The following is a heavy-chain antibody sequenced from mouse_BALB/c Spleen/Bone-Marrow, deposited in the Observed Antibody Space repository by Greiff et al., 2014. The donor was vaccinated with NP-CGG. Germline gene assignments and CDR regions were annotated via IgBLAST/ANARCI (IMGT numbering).Heavy chain of an antibody. Sequence: EVQLQQSGAEIVKPGASVKLSCTTSGFNIEDSYIYWMKQRPEQGLEWIGRIDPANGNTKYDPKFQGKATITVDTSSATAYLQLSSLTSEDTAVYYCARNYGSSLDYWGQGTTLTVSS. CDR3: ARNYGSSLDY. J-gene: IGHJ2*01. CDR2: IDPANGNT. CDR1: GFNIEDSY. D-gene: IGHD1-1*01. V-gene: IGHV14-3*02.